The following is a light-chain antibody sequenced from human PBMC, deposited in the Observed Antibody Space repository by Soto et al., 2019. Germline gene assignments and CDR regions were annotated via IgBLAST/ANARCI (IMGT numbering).Light chain of an antibody. CDR1: QDITNF. CDR3: QQYDLLPWT. CDR2: AAS. J-gene: IGKJ1*01. Sequence: DVQLTQSPSSLSASVGDKVTITCQASQDITNFLNWYQQKPGKAPKLLIYAASNLETGLPSRFSGGGSGTDFTFTISSLQPEDVAIYFCQQYDLLPWTFGQGTLVEVK. V-gene: IGKV1-33*01.